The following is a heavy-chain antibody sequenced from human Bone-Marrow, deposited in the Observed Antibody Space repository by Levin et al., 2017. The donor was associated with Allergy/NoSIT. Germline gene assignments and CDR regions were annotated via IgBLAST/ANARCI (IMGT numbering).Heavy chain of an antibody. Sequence: ASETLSLTCTVSADSITNYFWVWIRQPPGKGLEWIGFISYSGNTNYNPSLKSRATISVDTSKNQFSLRLSSVTAADTAMYYCARRVISAIGGWDMDVWGQGTTVTVSS. J-gene: IGHJ6*02. CDR3: ARRVISAIGGWDMDV. D-gene: IGHD2-21*02. CDR2: ISYSGNT. V-gene: IGHV4-59*08. CDR1: ADSITNYF.